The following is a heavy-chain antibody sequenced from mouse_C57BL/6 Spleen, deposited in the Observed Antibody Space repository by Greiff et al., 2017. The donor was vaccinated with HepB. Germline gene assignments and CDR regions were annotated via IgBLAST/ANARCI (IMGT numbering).Heavy chain of an antibody. D-gene: IGHD1-1*01. J-gene: IGHJ2*01. Sequence: EVKVVESGGGLVKPGGSLKLSCAASGFTFSSYAMSWVRQTPEKRLEWVATISDGGSYTYYPDNVKGRFTISRDNAKNNLYLQMSHLKSEDTAMYYCARDLSSYHYFDYWGQGTTLTVSS. V-gene: IGHV5-4*01. CDR3: ARDLSSYHYFDY. CDR1: GFTFSSYA. CDR2: ISDGGSYT.